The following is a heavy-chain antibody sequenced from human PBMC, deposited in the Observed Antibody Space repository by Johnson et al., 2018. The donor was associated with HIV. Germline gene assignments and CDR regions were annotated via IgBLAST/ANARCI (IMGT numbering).Heavy chain of an antibody. CDR2: IKSKTDGGTT. CDR3: TTDQCGTYNLGAFDS. V-gene: IGHV3-15*01. CDR1: QFTFSSYY. D-gene: IGHD1-14*01. J-gene: IGHJ3*01. Sequence: VQLVESGGGLAKPAWSPRLSCAASQFTFSSYYMNCVRQAPGKGLEWVGRIKSKTDGGTTDYAAPVKGRFTISRDDSKNTLYLQMNSLKTEDTAVYYCTTDQCGTYNLGAFDSWGQGTMVTVSS.